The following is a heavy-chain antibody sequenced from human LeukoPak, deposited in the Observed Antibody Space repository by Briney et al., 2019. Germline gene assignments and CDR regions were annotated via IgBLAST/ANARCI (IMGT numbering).Heavy chain of an antibody. V-gene: IGHV3-30*18. CDR3: AKDGTSSWFGEAT. Sequence: PGGSLRLSCAASGFTFSDYGMQWVRQAPGQGLEWVALISTDGSRKDYADSVKGRFTLSRDNSKNTLYLQMNSLRVEDTAVYYCAKDGTSSWFGEATWGQGTLVTVSS. D-gene: IGHD6-13*01. J-gene: IGHJ5*02. CDR2: ISTDGSRK. CDR1: GFTFSDYG.